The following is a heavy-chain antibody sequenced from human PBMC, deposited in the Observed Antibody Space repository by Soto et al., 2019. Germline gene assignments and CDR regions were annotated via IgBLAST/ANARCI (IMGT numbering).Heavy chain of an antibody. CDR3: ARAQPIPFAP. CDR2: ISGDGRST. CDR1: GFTFGNYW. D-gene: IGHD2-2*02. Sequence: EVQLVESGGDLVQPGGSLRLSCGSSGFTFGNYWMHWVRQTPGKGLVWVARISGDGRSTYYADSVKGRFTISRDNANSTFYLKMGSLRVEDRVVYFCARAQPIPFAPWGQGPQVPVSP. J-gene: IGHJ5*02. V-gene: IGHV3-74*01.